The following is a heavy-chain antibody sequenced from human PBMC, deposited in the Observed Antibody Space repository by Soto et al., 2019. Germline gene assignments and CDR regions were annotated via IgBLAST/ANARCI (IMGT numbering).Heavy chain of an antibody. CDR1: GFTFNSYA. CDR2: ISSSDGDT. D-gene: IGHD3-10*01. CDR3: ARDEGLLWFGESVNGMDV. V-gene: IGHV3-23*01. Sequence: PGGSLRLSCAASGFTFNSYAMSWVRQAPGKGLEWVSGISSSDGDTYYADSVKGRFAISRDNSKKMVYLQMNSLRAEDTAVYYCARDEGLLWFGESVNGMDVWGQGTTVTVSS. J-gene: IGHJ6*02.